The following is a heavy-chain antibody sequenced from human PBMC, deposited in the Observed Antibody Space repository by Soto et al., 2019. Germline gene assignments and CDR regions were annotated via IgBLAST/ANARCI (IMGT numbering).Heavy chain of an antibody. Sequence: QVQLVQSGAEVKEPGDSVRVSCEASGYTFTAYYIHWVRQAPGQGLEWMGWINPKFGDTTYAQDFQGRVSMPRDMSISTVYMELSSLTSDDTAIYYCARNMDYYYGRGSGNGHGVWGQGTTVTVFS. CDR2: INPKFGDT. CDR1: GYTFTAYY. J-gene: IGHJ6*02. V-gene: IGHV1-2*02. D-gene: IGHD3-10*02. CDR3: ARNMDYYYGRGSGNGHGV.